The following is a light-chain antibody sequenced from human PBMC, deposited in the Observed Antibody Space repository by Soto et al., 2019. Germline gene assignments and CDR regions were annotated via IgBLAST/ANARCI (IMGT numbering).Light chain of an antibody. CDR3: SSYAGSNNVV. Sequence: QSALTQPPSASGSPGQSVTIPCTGTSSDVGGYNSVSWYQQHPGKVPKLMIYEVSKRPSGVPDRCSGYKSGNTASLTVAGLQAEDEADYYCSSYAGSNNVVFGGGTKLTVL. CDR2: EVS. CDR1: SSDVGGYNS. J-gene: IGLJ2*01. V-gene: IGLV2-8*01.